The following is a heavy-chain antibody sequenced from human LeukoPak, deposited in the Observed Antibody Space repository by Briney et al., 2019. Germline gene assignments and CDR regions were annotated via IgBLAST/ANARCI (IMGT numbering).Heavy chain of an antibody. CDR3: ARVSYYYYDSGSYSQDAFDI. J-gene: IGHJ3*02. V-gene: IGHV3-7*01. CDR2: IKQDGSEK. CDR1: GFTFSSYW. D-gene: IGHD3-10*01. Sequence: PGGSLRLSCAASGFTFSSYWMSWVRQAPGKGREWVANIKQDGSEKYYVDSVKGRFTISRDNAKDSLYLQMNSLRAEDTAVYYCARVSYYYYDSGSYSQDAFDIWGQGTMVTVSA.